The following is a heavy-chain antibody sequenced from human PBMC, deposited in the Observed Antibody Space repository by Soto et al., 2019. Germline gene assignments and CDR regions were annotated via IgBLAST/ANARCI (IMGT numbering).Heavy chain of an antibody. J-gene: IGHJ5*02. Sequence: QVQLVQSGPEVKKPGASVKVSCKASAYTFTSYGITWVRQAPGQGLDWMGWISAYNGNTNYAQKFQGRVTMATDTXTSTAHMELRSLTSDDTAVYYCARDYGSGSYRFDPWGQGTLVTVSS. D-gene: IGHD3-10*01. CDR2: ISAYNGNT. V-gene: IGHV1-18*01. CDR1: AYTFTSYG. CDR3: ARDYGSGSYRFDP.